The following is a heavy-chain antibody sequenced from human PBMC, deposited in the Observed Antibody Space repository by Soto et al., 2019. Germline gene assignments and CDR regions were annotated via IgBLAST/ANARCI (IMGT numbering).Heavy chain of an antibody. CDR1: GDSISSSSYC. J-gene: IGHJ4*02. CDR2: VCYSGKT. CDR3: ERRILAVAGEVFDY. V-gene: IGHV4-39*01. Sequence: PSETLSLTCTVSGDSISSSSYCWGCIRQPPGKGLEWIGNVCYSGKTYYNPSLETRVTISVDTSKNQFSLNLTSVTAADTAVYYCERRILAVAGEVFDYWGQGTPVTVSS. D-gene: IGHD6-19*01.